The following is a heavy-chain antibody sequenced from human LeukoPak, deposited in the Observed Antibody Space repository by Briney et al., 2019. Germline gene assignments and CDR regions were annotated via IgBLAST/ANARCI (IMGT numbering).Heavy chain of an antibody. D-gene: IGHD3-16*01. V-gene: IGHV1-24*01. CDR3: VIDLWDVGGHMDV. CDR2: FDPEDGET. CDR1: EYTLSKFS. J-gene: IGHJ6*03. Sequence: ASVKVSCKVSEYTLSKFSIHWVRQAPGKGLEWMGGFDPEDGETIYAQKFQGRLTMAEDTSTDTTYMDLSSLRFEDTAVYYCVIDLWDVGGHMDVWGKGTTVTVSS.